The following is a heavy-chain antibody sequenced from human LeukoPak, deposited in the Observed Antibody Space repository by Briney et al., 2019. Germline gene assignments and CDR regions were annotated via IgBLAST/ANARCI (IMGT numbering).Heavy chain of an antibody. D-gene: IGHD4-17*01. CDR2: IRGSGVNT. Sequence: GGSLRLSCTASGFSFSAYAMMWVRQAPGKGPEWVSAIRGSGVNTYYADSVKGRFTISRDNSKYTLFLQMNSLRAEDTAVYYRARDPNGDYIGAFDMWGPGTMVTVSS. CDR1: GFSFSAYA. J-gene: IGHJ3*02. CDR3: ARDPNGDYIGAFDM. V-gene: IGHV3-23*01.